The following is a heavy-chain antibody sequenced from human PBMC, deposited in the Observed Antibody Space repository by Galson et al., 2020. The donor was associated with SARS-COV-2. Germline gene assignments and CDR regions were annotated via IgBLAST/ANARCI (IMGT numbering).Heavy chain of an antibody. J-gene: IGHJ6*02. CDR3: ARDSLSPLGVGMATVNYGMDV. CDR1: GFTFSTYS. Sequence: GESLKISCVASGFTFSTYSMNWVRQAPGKGLEWVASITSSSNYIYYADSAKGRFTISRDNAKNSVYLQMNSLRAEDTAVYYCARDSLSPLGVGMATVNYGMDVWGQGTTVTVSS. D-gene: IGHD3-10*01. CDR2: ITSSSNYI. V-gene: IGHV3-21*01.